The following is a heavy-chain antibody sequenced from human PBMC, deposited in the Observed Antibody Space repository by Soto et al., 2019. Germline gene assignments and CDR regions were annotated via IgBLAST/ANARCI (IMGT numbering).Heavy chain of an antibody. J-gene: IGHJ5*02. Sequence: EGQLVESGGGLVQPGGSLRLSCEASGLTFSSYWMTWVRQAPGKGLEWVADIKPDGSEKYYVDSVEGRFTISRDNAKNSIYLEMNSLRVEDTAVYYCARSITTLGVVTISDDNWFEPWGQGTPVTVSS. CDR3: ARSITTLGVVTISDDNWFEP. CDR1: GLTFSSYW. V-gene: IGHV3-7*03. CDR2: IKPDGSEK. D-gene: IGHD3-3*01.